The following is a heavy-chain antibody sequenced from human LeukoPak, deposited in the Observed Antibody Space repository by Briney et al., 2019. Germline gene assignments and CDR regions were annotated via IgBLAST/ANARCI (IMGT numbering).Heavy chain of an antibody. CDR3: ARGQGGSSHYYDRGTYYFDY. V-gene: IGHV4-39*01. Sequence: SETLSLTCTVSGGSISSSSYYWGWIRQPPGKGLEWIGSIYYSGSTYYNPSLKSRVTISVDTSKNQFSLKLSSVTAADTAVYYCARGQGGSSHYYDRGTYYFDYWGQGTLVTVSS. J-gene: IGHJ4*02. D-gene: IGHD3-22*01. CDR2: IYYSGST. CDR1: GGSISSSSYY.